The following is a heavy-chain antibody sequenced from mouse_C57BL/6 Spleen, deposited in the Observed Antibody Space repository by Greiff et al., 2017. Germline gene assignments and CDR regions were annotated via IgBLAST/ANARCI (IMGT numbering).Heavy chain of an antibody. V-gene: IGHV1-55*01. Sequence: QVHVKQPGAELVKPGASVKMSCKASGYTFTSYWITWVKQRPGQGLEWIGDIYPGSGSTNYNEKFKSKATLTVDTSSSTAYMQLSSLTSEDSAVYYCARVGYPYFDYWGQGTTLTVSS. CDR3: ARVGYPYFDY. D-gene: IGHD2-2*01. J-gene: IGHJ2*01. CDR1: GYTFTSYW. CDR2: IYPGSGST.